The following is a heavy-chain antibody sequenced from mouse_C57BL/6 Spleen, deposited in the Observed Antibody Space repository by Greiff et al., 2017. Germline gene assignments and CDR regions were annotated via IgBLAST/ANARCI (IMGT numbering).Heavy chain of an antibody. CDR3: ASEGRLLQEFAY. Sequence: QVQLKQSGAELMKPGASVKLSCKATGYTFTGYWIEWVKQRPGHGLEWIGEILPGSGSTNYNEKFKGKATFTADTSSNTAYMQLSSLTTEDSAIYYCASEGRLLQEFAYWGQGTLVTVSA. D-gene: IGHD2-3*01. CDR1: GYTFTGYW. J-gene: IGHJ3*01. CDR2: ILPGSGST. V-gene: IGHV1-9*01.